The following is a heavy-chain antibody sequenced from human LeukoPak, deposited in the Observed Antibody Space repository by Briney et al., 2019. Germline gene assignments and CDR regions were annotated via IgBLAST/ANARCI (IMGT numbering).Heavy chain of an antibody. D-gene: IGHD1-1*01. J-gene: IGHJ1*01. CDR1: GGTFSSYA. V-gene: IGHV1-8*03. CDR2: INPNSGNT. Sequence: ASVKVSCKASGGTFSSYAISWVRQAAGQGLERMGSINPNSGNTGYAQKFQGRVTINRNTSISTVYMELSSLRSEDTAVYYCARGPPTAQYFQHWGQGTLITVSS. CDR3: ARGPPTAQYFQH.